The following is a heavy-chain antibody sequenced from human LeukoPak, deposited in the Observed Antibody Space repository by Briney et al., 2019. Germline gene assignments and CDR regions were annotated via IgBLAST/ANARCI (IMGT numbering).Heavy chain of an antibody. CDR3: PTMVQGVHTYFGS. CDR1: GGSISSYY. J-gene: IGHJ4*02. D-gene: IGHD3-10*01. V-gene: IGHV4-59*01. CDR2: IYYRGST. Sequence: SETLSLTCTVSGGSISSYYWSWIRQSPGKGLEYIGYIYYRGSTNYNPTLKSRITMSLDTSKNQLSLKLSSVTAADTAVYYCPTMVQGVHTYFGSWGQGNLVAVSS.